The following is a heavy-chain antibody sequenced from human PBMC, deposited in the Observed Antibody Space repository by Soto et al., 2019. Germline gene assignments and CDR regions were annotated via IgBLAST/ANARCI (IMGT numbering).Heavy chain of an antibody. J-gene: IGHJ5*02. CDR1: GFTFSSYA. CDR2: ISGSGGST. V-gene: IGHV3-23*01. CDR3: AKYTVARGYDILTGPP. Sequence: GGSLRLSCAASGFTFSSYAMSWVRQAPGKGLEWVSAISGSGGSTYYADSVKGRFTISRDNSKNTLYLQMNSLRAEDTAVYYCAKYTVARGYDILTGPPWGQGTLVTVSS. D-gene: IGHD3-9*01.